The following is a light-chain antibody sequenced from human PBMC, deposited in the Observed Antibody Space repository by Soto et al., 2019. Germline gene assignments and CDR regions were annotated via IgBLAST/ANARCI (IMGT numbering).Light chain of an antibody. V-gene: IGLV2-8*01. CDR1: SRDVGGYNY. J-gene: IGLJ2*01. Sequence: QSALTQPPSASGSPGQSVTISCTGTSRDVGGYNYVSWYQQHPGKAPKLMIFEVSARPSGVPERFSGSKSGNTASLIVSGLQAEDEAEYYCTSYGGANTLVFGGGTKLTVL. CDR3: TSYGGANTLV. CDR2: EVS.